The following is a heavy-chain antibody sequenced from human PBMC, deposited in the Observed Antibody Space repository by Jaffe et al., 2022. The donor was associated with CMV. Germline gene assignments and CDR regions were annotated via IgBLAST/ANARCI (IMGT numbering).Heavy chain of an antibody. CDR1: GGSFSGYY. CDR3: ARGNSYYGSVDY. Sequence: QVQLQQWGAGLLKPSETLSLTCAVYGGSFSGYYWSWIRQPPGKGLEWIGEINHSGSTNYNPSLKSRVTISVDTSKNQFSLKLSSVTAADTAVYYCARGNSYYGSVDYWGQGTLVTVSS. J-gene: IGHJ4*02. D-gene: IGHD3-10*01. CDR2: INHSGST. V-gene: IGHV4-34*01.